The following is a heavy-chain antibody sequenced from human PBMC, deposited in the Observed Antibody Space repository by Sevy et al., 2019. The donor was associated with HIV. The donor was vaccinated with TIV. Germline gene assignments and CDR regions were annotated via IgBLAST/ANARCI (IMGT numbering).Heavy chain of an antibody. J-gene: IGHJ6*02. CDR2: IYYSGST. V-gene: IGHV4-39*01. D-gene: IGHD2-2*02. CDR1: GGSISSSSYY. Sequence: SETLSLTCTVSGGSISSSSYYWGWIRQPPGKGLEWIGSIYYSGSTYYNPSLKSRVTISVDTSKNQFSLKLSSVTAADTAVYYCARVGYCSTTSCYTSYHGMDVWGQGTTVTVSS. CDR3: ARVGYCSTTSCYTSYHGMDV.